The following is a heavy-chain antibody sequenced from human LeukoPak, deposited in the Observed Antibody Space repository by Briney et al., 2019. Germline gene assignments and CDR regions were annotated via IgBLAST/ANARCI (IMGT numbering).Heavy chain of an antibody. CDR1: GGSISSSSYY. J-gene: IGHJ6*03. CDR3: ARGVAAEVYYYYMDV. Sequence: SETLSLTCTVSGGSISSSSYYWGWIRQPPGKGLEWIGSIYYSGSTYYNPSLKSRVTISVDTSKNQFSLKLSSVTAADTAVYYCARGVAAEVYYYYMDVWGKGTTVTVSS. CDR2: IYYSGST. D-gene: IGHD6-13*01. V-gene: IGHV4-39*07.